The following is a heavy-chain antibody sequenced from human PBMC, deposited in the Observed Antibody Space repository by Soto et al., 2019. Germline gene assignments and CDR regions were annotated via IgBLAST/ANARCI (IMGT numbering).Heavy chain of an antibody. Sequence: SQTLSLTCAISGDSVSSNSAAWTWIRQSPSRGLEWLGRTYYRSKWYNDYAVSVKSRITINPDTSKNQFSLQLNSVTPEDTAVYYCARGESISVAWFDYWGQGTLVTVSS. CDR3: ARGESISVAWFDY. J-gene: IGHJ4*02. CDR1: GDSVSSNSAA. D-gene: IGHD6-19*01. V-gene: IGHV6-1*01. CDR2: TYYRSKWYN.